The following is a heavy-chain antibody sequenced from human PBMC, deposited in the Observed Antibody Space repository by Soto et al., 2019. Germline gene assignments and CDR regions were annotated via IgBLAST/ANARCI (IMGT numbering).Heavy chain of an antibody. CDR1: GGSMISIDYV. CDR2: IYHTGTT. CDR3: ARVMAAMQNWLDP. Sequence: SETLSLTCSVSGGSMISIDYVWGWIRQPPGKGLEWIGFIYHTGTTYYNPSLRSRVTISIDTSKSQFSMKLNSVTAADTAVYYCARVMAAMQNWLDPWGQGTLVTVSS. V-gene: IGHV4-30-4*01. J-gene: IGHJ5*02. D-gene: IGHD2-2*01.